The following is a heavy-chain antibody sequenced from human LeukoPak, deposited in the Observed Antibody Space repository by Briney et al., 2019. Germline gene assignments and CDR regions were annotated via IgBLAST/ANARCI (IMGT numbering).Heavy chain of an antibody. CDR3: AKDRFTAVKGYFDY. CDR2: ISGSGGST. Sequence: GRSLRLSRAASVFTFSSYAMSWVRQAPGKGLERVSAISGSGGSTYYADSVKGRFTISRDNSKNTQYLQMNSLRAEDTAVYYCAKDRFTAVKGYFDYWGQGTLVTVSS. V-gene: IGHV3-23*01. D-gene: IGHD6-19*01. J-gene: IGHJ4*02. CDR1: VFTFSSYA.